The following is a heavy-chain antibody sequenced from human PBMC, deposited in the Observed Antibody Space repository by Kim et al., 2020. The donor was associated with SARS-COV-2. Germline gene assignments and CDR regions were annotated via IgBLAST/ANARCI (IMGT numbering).Heavy chain of an antibody. CDR1: GGSISSGDYY. CDR2: IYYSGST. Sequence: SETLSLTCTVSGGSISSGDYYWSWIRQPPGKGLEWIGYIYYSGSTYYNPSLKSRVTISVDTSKNQFSLKLSSVTAADTAVYYCARQGVATVPWKGSPNWFDPWGQGTLVTVSS. D-gene: IGHD5-12*01. V-gene: IGHV4-30-4*01. CDR3: ARQGVATVPWKGSPNWFDP. J-gene: IGHJ5*02.